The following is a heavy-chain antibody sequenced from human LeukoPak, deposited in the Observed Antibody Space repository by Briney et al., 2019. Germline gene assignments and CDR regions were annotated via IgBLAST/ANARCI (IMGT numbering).Heavy chain of an antibody. CDR2: IYYSGST. D-gene: IGHD6-19*01. Sequence: SETLSLTCTVSGGSISGYYWSWIRQPPGKGLEWIGYIYYSGSTNYNPSLKSRVTISVDTSKNQFSLKLTSVTAADTAVYYGAREYSSGWYRAFDYWGQGTLVTVSS. J-gene: IGHJ4*02. CDR3: AREYSSGWYRAFDY. V-gene: IGHV4-59*01. CDR1: GGSISGYY.